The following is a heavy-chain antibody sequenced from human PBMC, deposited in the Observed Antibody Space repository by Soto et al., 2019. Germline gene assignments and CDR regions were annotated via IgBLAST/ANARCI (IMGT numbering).Heavy chain of an antibody. D-gene: IGHD4-17*01. CDR3: AHSVVDFGFDL. CDR2: IYWDDDK. Sequence: QITLKESGPTLVKPTQTLTLICTFSGFSLTTSGVAVGWIRQPPGKALEWLALIYWDDDKRYIPSLKSRLTTTKDTSKNQVVLTMTNMDPVDTATFYCAHSVVDFGFDLWGRGTLVTVSS. V-gene: IGHV2-5*02. J-gene: IGHJ2*01. CDR1: GFSLTTSGVA.